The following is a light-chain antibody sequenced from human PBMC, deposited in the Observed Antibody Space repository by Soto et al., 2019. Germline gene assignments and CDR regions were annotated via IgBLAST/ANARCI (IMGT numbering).Light chain of an antibody. CDR1: QSVSSSY. CDR3: QQYGSSLYT. CDR2: GAS. Sequence: EIVLTQSPGTLSLSPGERATLSCRASQSVSSSYLAWYQQKPGQAPRLLIYGASSRATGIPDRFSGSGSGTDFTLTIRRLEPEDCAVYYCQQYGSSLYTFGQGTKLEIK. V-gene: IGKV3-20*01. J-gene: IGKJ2*01.